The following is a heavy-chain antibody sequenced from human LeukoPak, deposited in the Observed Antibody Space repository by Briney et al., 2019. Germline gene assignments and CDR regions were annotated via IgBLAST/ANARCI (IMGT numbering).Heavy chain of an antibody. CDR3: AKATQRWVTTPYDY. CDR2: ISGSGGST. J-gene: IGHJ4*02. Sequence: GGSLRLSCAASGFTFSSYAMSWVRQAPGKGLEWVSAISGSGGSTYYADSVKGRFTISRDNSKNTLYLQMNSLRAEDTAVYYCAKATQRWVTTPYDYWGQGTLVTVSS. V-gene: IGHV3-23*01. D-gene: IGHD4-17*01. CDR1: GFTFSSYA.